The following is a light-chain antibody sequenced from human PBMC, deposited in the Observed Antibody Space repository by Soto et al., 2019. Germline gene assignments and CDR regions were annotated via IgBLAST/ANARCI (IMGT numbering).Light chain of an antibody. V-gene: IGLV1-44*01. J-gene: IGLJ2*01. CDR1: RSSIGTNT. CDR3: SAWDDSLNRPV. CDR2: DNY. Sequence: QSVLTQAPSASGAPGQRGTLSGSGSRSSIGTNTVNWYQQRPGTPPKFLIYDNYRRPSGVPDRFSGSQSGTSASLAINGLQSEDEAYYYCSAWDDSLNRPVFGGGTKLTVL.